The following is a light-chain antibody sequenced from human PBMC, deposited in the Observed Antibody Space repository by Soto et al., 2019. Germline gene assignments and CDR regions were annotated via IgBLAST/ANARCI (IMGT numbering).Light chain of an antibody. Sequence: EIVLTQSPATLSLSPGERATLSCRASQSVANYLAWYQQKPGQAPRLLIYGASNRATGIPARFSGSGSGTDFTLTISSLEPEDFAVYYCQQRSDWPPYTVGQGTKVDSK. CDR3: QQRSDWPPYT. J-gene: IGKJ2*01. CDR2: GAS. CDR1: QSVANY. V-gene: IGKV3-11*01.